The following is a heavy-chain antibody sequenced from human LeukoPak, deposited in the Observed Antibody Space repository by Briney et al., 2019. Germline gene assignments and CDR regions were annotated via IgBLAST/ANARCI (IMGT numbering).Heavy chain of an antibody. Sequence: GGSLRLSCAASGFAFSGYSMDSIRQAPGKGLEWVAYISYRSYTIHYADSVKGRFTSSRDNAKNSLYLQRNSLRAEDTAMYYCARAGDGNFYYWGQGTLVTVSS. CDR1: GFAFSGYS. CDR3: ARAGDGNFYY. D-gene: IGHD4-17*01. CDR2: ISYRSYTI. J-gene: IGHJ4*02. V-gene: IGHV3-48*04.